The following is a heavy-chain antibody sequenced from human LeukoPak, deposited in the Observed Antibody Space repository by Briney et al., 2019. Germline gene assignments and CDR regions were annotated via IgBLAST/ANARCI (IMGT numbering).Heavy chain of an antibody. CDR2: IYYSGST. Sequence: SETLSLTCTVSGSSTSRSSYYWSWIRQPPGKGLEWIGYIYYSGSTYYNPSLKSRVTISVDTSKNQFSLKLSSVTAADTAVYYCARVLWFGERPLPVYYFDYWGQGTLVTVSS. CDR1: GSSTSRSSYY. V-gene: IGHV4-30-4*08. D-gene: IGHD3-10*01. CDR3: ARVLWFGERPLPVYYFDY. J-gene: IGHJ4*02.